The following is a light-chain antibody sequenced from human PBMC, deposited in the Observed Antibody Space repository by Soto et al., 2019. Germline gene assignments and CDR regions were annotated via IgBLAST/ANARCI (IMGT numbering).Light chain of an antibody. V-gene: IGKV3-20*01. CDR3: QQYGSSPWT. CDR2: ATS. CDR1: QSVSVTY. J-gene: IGKJ1*01. Sequence: EIVLTQSPATLSLSPGERATLSCRASQSVSVTYLAWYQHKPAQPPRLLIYATSTRASGIPDRFIGSGSGTDFTLAMTGLEPEDFALYYCQQYGSSPWTCGQGTKVYIK.